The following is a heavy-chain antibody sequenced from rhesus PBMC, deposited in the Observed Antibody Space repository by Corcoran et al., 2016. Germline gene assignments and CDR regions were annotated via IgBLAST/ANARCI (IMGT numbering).Heavy chain of an antibody. V-gene: IGHV4-127*01. J-gene: IGHJ4*01. Sequence: QVQLQESGPGLVKPSATLSLTCAVPGYSLSSGDGWVWHRQPPGKVVGWLGYIGGSNGSTNYNPSLKSRVTISKDTSKNQFSLKLSSVTAADTAVYYCARDYWGSLFDYWGQGVLVTVSS. D-gene: IGHD3-34*01. CDR1: GYSLSSGDG. CDR3: ARDYWGSLFDY. CDR2: IGGSNGST.